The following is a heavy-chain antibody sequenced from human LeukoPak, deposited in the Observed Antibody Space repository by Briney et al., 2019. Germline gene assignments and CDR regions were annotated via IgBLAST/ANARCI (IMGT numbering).Heavy chain of an antibody. CDR1: GYTFTNYA. J-gene: IGHJ4*02. D-gene: IGHD3-22*01. CDR3: ARGIWVRHNNGYYLDS. V-gene: IGHV1-3*04. CDR2: IDTANGNT. Sequence: GASVKVSCKASGYTFTNYAVNWVRQAPGQRLEWMGWIDTANGNTKYSQKFQGRATISRDASANTAYMELSSLGSEDAAVYYCARGIWVRHNNGYYLDSWGQGTLVTVSS.